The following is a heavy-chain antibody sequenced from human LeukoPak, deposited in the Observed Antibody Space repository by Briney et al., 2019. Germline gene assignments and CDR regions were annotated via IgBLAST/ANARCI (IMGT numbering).Heavy chain of an antibody. J-gene: IGHJ6*02. D-gene: IGHD6-19*01. V-gene: IGHV3-21*01. Sequence: GGSLRLSGAASGFTFSSYSMNWVRQAPGKGLEWVSSISSSSSYIYYADLVKGRFTISRDNAKNSLYLQMNSLRAEDTAVYYCARAGEQWPLWGYYYYYGMDVWGQGTTVTVSS. CDR1: GFTFSSYS. CDR2: ISSSSSYI. CDR3: ARAGEQWPLWGYYYYYGMDV.